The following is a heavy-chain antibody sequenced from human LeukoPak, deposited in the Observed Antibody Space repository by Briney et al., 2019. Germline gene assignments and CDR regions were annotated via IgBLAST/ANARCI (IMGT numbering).Heavy chain of an antibody. CDR2: ISGGGSST. Sequence: GGSLRLSCAASGFTFSSDAMNWVRQAPGKGLEWVSVISGGGSSTYYAESVKGRFTISRDNSKNTLYLQMNSLRVEDTAVYYCAKSRLLRYYFDSWGQGTLVTVSS. CDR3: AKSRLLRYYFDS. CDR1: GFTFSSDA. J-gene: IGHJ4*02. D-gene: IGHD4-23*01. V-gene: IGHV3-23*01.